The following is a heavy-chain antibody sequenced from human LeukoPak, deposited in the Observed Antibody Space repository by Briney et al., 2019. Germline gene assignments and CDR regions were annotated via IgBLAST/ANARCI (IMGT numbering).Heavy chain of an antibody. Sequence: GGSLRLSCAASGFTVSSNYMSWVRQAPGKGLEWVSVIYSGGSTYYADSVKGRFTISRDNSKNTLYLQMNSLRAEDTAVYYCARDISGYDFGSGGRARQWLGPYYFDYWGQGTLVTVSS. V-gene: IGHV3-66*01. CDR1: GFTVSSNY. CDR2: IYSGGST. D-gene: IGHD5-12*01. CDR3: ARDISGYDFGSGGRARQWLGPYYFDY. J-gene: IGHJ4*02.